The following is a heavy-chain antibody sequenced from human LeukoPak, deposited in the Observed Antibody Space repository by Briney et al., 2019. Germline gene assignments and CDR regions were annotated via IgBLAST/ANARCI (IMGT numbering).Heavy chain of an antibody. CDR3: ARGVMAARLYYFDY. CDR2: ITGSGDYT. V-gene: IGHV3-23*01. Sequence: GGSLRLSCAASGFSFCSHPMNWVRQAPGKGLEWVSGITGSGDYTYNIDSVQGRFTISRDNSKNMLFLQMNSVRAEDTVVYYCARGVMAARLYYFDYWGRGILVTVSS. J-gene: IGHJ4*02. CDR1: GFSFCSHP. D-gene: IGHD2-21*01.